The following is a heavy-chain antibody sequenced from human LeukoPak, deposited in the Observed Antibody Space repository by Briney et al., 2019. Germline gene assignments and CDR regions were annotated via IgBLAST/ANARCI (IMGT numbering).Heavy chain of an antibody. J-gene: IGHJ6*02. V-gene: IGHV1-58*02. CDR1: GVTFTSSA. D-gene: IGHD2-2*01. Sequence: SVKVSCKASGVTFTSSAMQWVRQARGQRLEWIGWIVVGSGNTNYAQKFQERVTITRDMSTSTAYMELSSLRSEDTAVYYCAADAYCSSTSCYYYYYGMDVWGQGTTVTVSS. CDR2: IVVGSGNT. CDR3: AADAYCSSTSCYYYYYGMDV.